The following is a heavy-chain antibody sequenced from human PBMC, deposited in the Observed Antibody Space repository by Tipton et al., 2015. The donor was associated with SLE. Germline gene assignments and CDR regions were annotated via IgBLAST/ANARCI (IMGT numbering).Heavy chain of an antibody. V-gene: IGHV3-53*01. J-gene: IGHJ3*02. D-gene: IGHD1-26*01. Sequence: SLRLSCAASELTVRSNHMAWVRQAPGRGLESVSDIYRDSRTDYADSVRGRFTISRDISRNALLLQMTSLRAEDTAVYYCASTKWEDLHRGAFDIWGQGTLVTVSP. CDR3: ASTKWEDLHRGAFDI. CDR2: IYRDSRT. CDR1: ELTVRSNH.